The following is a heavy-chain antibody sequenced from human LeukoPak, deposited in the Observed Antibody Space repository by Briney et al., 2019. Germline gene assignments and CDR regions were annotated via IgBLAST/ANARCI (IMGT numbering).Heavy chain of an antibody. J-gene: IGHJ5*02. CDR3: ARGQVEYYYDSSGLTHRWFDP. Sequence: SETLSLTCAVYGGSFSGYYWSWIRQPPGKGLEWIGEINHSGSTNYNPSLKSRVTISVDTSKNQFSLKLSSVTAADTAVYYCARGQVEYYYDSSGLTHRWFDPWDQGTLVTVSS. CDR1: GGSFSGYY. D-gene: IGHD3-22*01. CDR2: INHSGST. V-gene: IGHV4-34*01.